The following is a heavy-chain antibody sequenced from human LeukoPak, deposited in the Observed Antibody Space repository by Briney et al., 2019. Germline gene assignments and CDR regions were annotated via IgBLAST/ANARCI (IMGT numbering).Heavy chain of an antibody. CDR1: GGSFSGYY. Sequence: PSETLSLTCAVYGGSFSGYYWSWIPQPPGKGLEWIGEINHSGSTNYNPSLKSRVTISVDTSKNQFSLKLSSVTAADTAVYYCARPGYGLHHYFDYWGQGTLVTVSS. V-gene: IGHV4-34*01. CDR3: ARPGYGLHHYFDY. D-gene: IGHD4-17*01. CDR2: INHSGST. J-gene: IGHJ4*02.